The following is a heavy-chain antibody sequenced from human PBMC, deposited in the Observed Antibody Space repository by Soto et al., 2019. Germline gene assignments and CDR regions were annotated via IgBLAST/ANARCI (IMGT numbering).Heavy chain of an antibody. CDR2: ISSSGSTI. V-gene: IGHV3-48*03. J-gene: IGHJ4*02. CDR1: GFAFSSYE. Sequence: GGSLRLSCAASGFAFSSYEMNWVRQAPGKGLEWVSYISSSGSTIYYADSVKGRFTISRDNAKNSLYLQMNSLRAEDTAVYYCARQEQLGPLDYWGQGTLVTVSS. CDR3: ARQEQLGPLDY. D-gene: IGHD6-6*01.